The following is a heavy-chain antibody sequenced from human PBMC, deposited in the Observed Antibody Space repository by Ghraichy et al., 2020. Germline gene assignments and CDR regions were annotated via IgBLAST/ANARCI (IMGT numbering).Heavy chain of an antibody. CDR2: IYYSGST. CDR3: ARAGVADDYYYYYYMDV. Sequence: SETLSLTCTVSGGSISSGGYYWSWIRQHPGKGLEWIGYIYYSGSTYYNSSLKSRVTISLDTSENQFSLKLSSVTAADTAVYYCARAGVADDYYYYYYMDVWGKGTTVTVSS. CDR1: GGSISSGGYY. V-gene: IGHV4-31*03. J-gene: IGHJ6*03. D-gene: IGHD6-19*01.